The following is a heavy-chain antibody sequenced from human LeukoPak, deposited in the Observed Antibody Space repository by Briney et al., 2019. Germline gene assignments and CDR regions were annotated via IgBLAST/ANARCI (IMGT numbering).Heavy chain of an antibody. Sequence: SETLSLTCTVSGGSISSYYWSWIRQPPGKGLEWIGYIYYSWSTNYNPSLKSRVTISVDTSKNQFSLKLSSVTAADTAVYYCARAPERWYSYGSYTYYYMDVWGKGTTVTVSS. CDR1: GGSISSYY. V-gene: IGHV4-59*01. J-gene: IGHJ6*03. CDR2: IYYSWST. D-gene: IGHD5-18*01. CDR3: ARAPERWYSYGSYTYYYMDV.